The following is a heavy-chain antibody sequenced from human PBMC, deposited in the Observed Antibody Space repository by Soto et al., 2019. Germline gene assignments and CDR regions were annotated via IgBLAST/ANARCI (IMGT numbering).Heavy chain of an antibody. Sequence: GGSLRLSCAASGFTVSSNYMSWVRQAPGKGLEWVSIIYSGGSTYYADSVKGRFTISRDNSKNTLYLQMNSLRAEDTAVYFCASEFLAPVGTNSHYYHYGMDVWGQGTTVTVSS. CDR2: IYSGGST. J-gene: IGHJ6*02. D-gene: IGHD6-13*01. CDR3: ASEFLAPVGTNSHYYHYGMDV. CDR1: GFTVSSNY. V-gene: IGHV3-53*01.